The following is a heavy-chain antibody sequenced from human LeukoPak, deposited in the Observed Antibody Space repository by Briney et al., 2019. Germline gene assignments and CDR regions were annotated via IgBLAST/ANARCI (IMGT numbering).Heavy chain of an antibody. CDR3: ARHSAAYYYGSGSYYNWRRFDY. D-gene: IGHD3-10*01. J-gene: IGHJ4*02. Sequence: SETLSLTCAVYGGSFSGYYWSWIRQPPGKGLEWIGEINHSGSTNYNPSLKSRVTISVDTSKNQFSLKLSSVTAADTAVYYCARHSAAYYYGSGSYYNWRRFDYWGQGTLVTVSS. V-gene: IGHV4-34*01. CDR1: GGSFSGYY. CDR2: INHSGST.